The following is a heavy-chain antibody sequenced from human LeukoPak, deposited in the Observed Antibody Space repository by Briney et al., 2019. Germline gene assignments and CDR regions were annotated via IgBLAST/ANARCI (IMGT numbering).Heavy chain of an antibody. Sequence: GGSLRLSCAASRFTFSSFEMNWVRQAPGKGLEWVSSISSSSSYIYYADSMKGRFTISRDNAKNSLYLQMNSLRAEDTAVYYCARLGHSYYYYYYMDVWGKGTTVTISS. J-gene: IGHJ6*03. D-gene: IGHD4-23*01. CDR3: ARLGHSYYYYYYMDV. CDR2: ISSSSSYI. CDR1: RFTFSSFE. V-gene: IGHV3-21*01.